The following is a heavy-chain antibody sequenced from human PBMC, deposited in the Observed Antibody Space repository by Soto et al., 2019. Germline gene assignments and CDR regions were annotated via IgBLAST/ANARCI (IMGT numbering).Heavy chain of an antibody. Sequence: QVQLVQSGAEVKKPGSSVKVSCKASGGTFSSYAISWVRQAPGQGLEWMGGIIPIFGTANYAQKFQGRVTITADESTSTDYMELSSLRSEDTAVYYCARDGAVLMYSSGWYYDWGQGTLVTVSS. J-gene: IGHJ4*02. CDR2: IIPIFGTA. V-gene: IGHV1-69*01. CDR3: ARDGAVLMYSSGWYYD. CDR1: GGTFSSYA. D-gene: IGHD6-19*01.